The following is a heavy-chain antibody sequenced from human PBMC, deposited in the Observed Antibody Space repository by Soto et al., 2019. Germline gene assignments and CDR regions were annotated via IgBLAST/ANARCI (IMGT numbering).Heavy chain of an antibody. CDR2: ISGSGGST. Sequence: EVQLLESGGGLVQPGGSLRLSCAASGFTFSSYAMTWVRQAPGKGLEWVSAISGSGGSTYYADSVKGRFTISRDNSKNTLNLQMNSLRAEDTAVYYCAKDDGGCSGGSCYSPFDYWGQGTLVTVSS. V-gene: IGHV3-23*01. J-gene: IGHJ4*02. CDR3: AKDDGGCSGGSCYSPFDY. CDR1: GFTFSSYA. D-gene: IGHD2-15*01.